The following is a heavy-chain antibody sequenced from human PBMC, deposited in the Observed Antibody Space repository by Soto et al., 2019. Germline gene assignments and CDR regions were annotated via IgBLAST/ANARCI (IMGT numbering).Heavy chain of an antibody. CDR2: IYYSGST. CDR1: GGSISRSSYY. V-gene: IGHV4-39*01. D-gene: IGHD6-19*01. CDR3: ARHQYSSGWYPDHYYYGMDV. J-gene: IGHJ6*02. Sequence: PSQTLPLTCTLPGGSISRSSYYWGWLRHPPGKGLEWIGSIYYSGSTYYNPSLKSRVTISVDTSKNQFSLKLSSVTAADTAVFYCARHQYSSGWYPDHYYYGMDVWGQGTTVT.